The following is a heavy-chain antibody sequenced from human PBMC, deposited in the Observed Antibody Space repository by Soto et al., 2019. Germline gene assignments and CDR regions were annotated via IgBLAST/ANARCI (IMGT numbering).Heavy chain of an antibody. V-gene: IGHV4-34*01. J-gene: IGHJ6*02. D-gene: IGHD5-18*01. CDR3: ARSYSSYYYFGMDV. CDR2: INHSGST. Sequence: QVQLQQWGAGLLKPSETLSLTCAVSGGSFSGYYWSWIRQPPGKGLEWIGEINHSGSTNYNPSLKSRVTISVDTSENQCSLKLFSVTAADTAVFYCARSYSSYYYFGMDVWGQGTTVTVSS. CDR1: GGSFSGYY.